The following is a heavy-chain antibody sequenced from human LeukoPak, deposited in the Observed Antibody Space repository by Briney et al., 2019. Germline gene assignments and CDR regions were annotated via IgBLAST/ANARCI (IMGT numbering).Heavy chain of an antibody. Sequence: SETLSLTCAVYGGSFSGYYWSWIRQPPGKGLEWIGEINHSGSTNYNPSLKSRVTISVDTSKNQFSLKLSSVTAADTAAYYCARSSSYYGSGSYYLGYWGQGTLVTVSS. V-gene: IGHV4-34*01. CDR1: GGSFSGYY. CDR2: INHSGST. CDR3: ARSSSYYGSGSYYLGY. D-gene: IGHD3-10*01. J-gene: IGHJ4*02.